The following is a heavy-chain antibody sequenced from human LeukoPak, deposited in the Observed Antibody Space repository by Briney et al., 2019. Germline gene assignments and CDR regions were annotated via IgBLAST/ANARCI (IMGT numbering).Heavy chain of an antibody. J-gene: IGHJ4*02. CDR1: GFTFSSYE. V-gene: IGHV3-48*03. CDR2: VSSVGSTV. CDR3: ACLRGSGSHYVAPNTLDY. D-gene: IGHD1-26*01. Sequence: GGSLRLSCAASGFTFSSYEMNWVRQAPGKGLEWVSYVSSVGSTVYYADSVKGRFTISRDNAKNSLYLQMNSLRAEDTAVYYCACLRGSGSHYVAPNTLDYWGQGTLVTVSS.